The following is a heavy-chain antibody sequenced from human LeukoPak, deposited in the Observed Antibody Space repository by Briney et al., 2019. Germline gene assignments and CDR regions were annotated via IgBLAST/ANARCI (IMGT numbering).Heavy chain of an antibody. J-gene: IGHJ4*02. D-gene: IGHD2-15*01. Sequence: ASVKVSCKASGYTFTGYYINGVRQAPGQGLEWMGWINPNSGGTNYAQKFRGRVTMTRDTSISTAYMELSRLRSDDTAVYYCAGAQVEYCSGGRCYSGYWGQGTLVTVSS. V-gene: IGHV1-2*02. CDR3: AGAQVEYCSGGRCYSGY. CDR2: INPNSGGT. CDR1: GYTFTGYY.